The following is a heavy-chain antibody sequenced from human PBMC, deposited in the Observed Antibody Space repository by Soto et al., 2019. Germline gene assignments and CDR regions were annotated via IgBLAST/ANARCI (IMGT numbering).Heavy chain of an antibody. D-gene: IGHD2-8*01. V-gene: IGHV4-30-2*01. CDR2: IYHSGST. J-gene: IGHJ4*02. CDR3: AREYYLLRGGYFDD. CDR1: GGSISSGGYS. Sequence: QLQLQESGSGLVKPSQTLSLTCAVSGGSISSGGYSWSWIRKPPGKGLEWIGYIYHSGSTYYNPSLKSRVTLSVDRSKNQFSRKLSSVTAADTAVYYCAREYYLLRGGYFDDWGQGTLVTGSA.